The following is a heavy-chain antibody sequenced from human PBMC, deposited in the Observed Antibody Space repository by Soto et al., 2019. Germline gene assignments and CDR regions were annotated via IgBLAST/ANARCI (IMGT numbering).Heavy chain of an antibody. CDR2: IYPDDSAT. D-gene: IGHD2-15*01. J-gene: IGHJ3*02. V-gene: IGHV5-51*01. CDR3: ARIIGYCRNNDCSWTFDI. Sequence: PGEALKISCKGSGYNFNDYWIGWVRQMPGKGLEWMATIYPDDSATTYSPSFQGQVTISVDKSISTAYLQLSRLKASDTAMYYCARIIGYCRNNDCSWTFDIWGQGTMVTVSS. CDR1: GYNFNDYW.